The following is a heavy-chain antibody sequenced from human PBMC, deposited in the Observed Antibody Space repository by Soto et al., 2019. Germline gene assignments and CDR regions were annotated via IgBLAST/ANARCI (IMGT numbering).Heavy chain of an antibody. CDR2: INHSGST. CDR1: GGSFSDYY. V-gene: IGHV4-34*01. J-gene: IGHJ5*02. Sequence: LSLTCAVYGGSFSDYYWSWIRQPPGKGLEWIGEINHSGSTNYNPSLKSRVTISVDTSKNQFSLKLSSVTAADTAVYYCAREGRYYASGRFWWFDPWGQGTLVTVSS. D-gene: IGHD3-10*01. CDR3: AREGRYYASGRFWWFDP.